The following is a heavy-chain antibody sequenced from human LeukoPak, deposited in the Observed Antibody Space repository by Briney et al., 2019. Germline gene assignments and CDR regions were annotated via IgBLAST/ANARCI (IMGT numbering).Heavy chain of an antibody. J-gene: IGHJ3*02. CDR1: GYTFTGYY. CDR2: INPNSGGT. CDR3: ARTPRGERYCSGGSCSEAAGELAFDI. D-gene: IGHD2-15*01. Sequence: RASVKVSCKASGYTFTGYYMHWVRQAPGQGLEWMGWINPNSGGTNYAQKFQGRVTMTRDTSISTAYMELGRLRSDDTAVYYCARTPRGERYCSGGSCSEAAGELAFDIWGQGTMVTVSS. V-gene: IGHV1-2*02.